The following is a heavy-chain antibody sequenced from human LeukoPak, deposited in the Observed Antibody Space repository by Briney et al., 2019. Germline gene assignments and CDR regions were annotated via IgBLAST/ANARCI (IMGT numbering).Heavy chain of an antibody. CDR2: INPKSGGT. CDR3: AKDRAVVTATSPNWLDP. J-gene: IGHJ5*02. D-gene: IGHD2-21*02. CDR1: GYTFTGYY. Sequence: GASVKVSCKASGYTFTGYYIHWVRQAPGQGLEWMGWINPKSGGTTYAQKFQGRATMTRDTSIKTAYMELSRLTSDDTAVFYCAKDRAVVTATSPNWLDPWGQGTLVTVSS. V-gene: IGHV1-2*02.